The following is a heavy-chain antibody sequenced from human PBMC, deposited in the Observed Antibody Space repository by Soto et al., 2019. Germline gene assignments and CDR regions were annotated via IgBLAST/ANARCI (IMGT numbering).Heavy chain of an antibody. Sequence: SETLGVRGAVSAYSISTGYYWGWIRQPPGKGLAWLGSIYHSGSTYYNPSLKSRVTISLDTSKNQFSLKLSSVTAADTAVYYRWGPGFGAQGDAFDIWGQGTMVTVSS. CDR2: IYHSGST. CDR3: WGPGFGAQGDAFDI. V-gene: IGHV4-38-2*01. D-gene: IGHD3-10*01. CDR1: AYSISTGYY. J-gene: IGHJ3*02.